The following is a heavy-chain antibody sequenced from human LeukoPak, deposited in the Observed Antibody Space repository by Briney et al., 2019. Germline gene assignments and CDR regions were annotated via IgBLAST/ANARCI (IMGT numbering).Heavy chain of an antibody. V-gene: IGHV4-39*01. J-gene: IGHJ6*03. CDR1: GGSISSSSYY. CDR3: ASPRFGTYYYFYMYV. Sequence: SETLSLTCTVSGGSISSSSYYWGWIRQPPGKGLEWIGSIYYSGSTYYNPSLKSRVTISVDTSKNQFSLKLSSVTAADTAMYYCASPRFGTYYYFYMYVWGKGTTVTVSS. D-gene: IGHD3-16*01. CDR2: IYYSGST.